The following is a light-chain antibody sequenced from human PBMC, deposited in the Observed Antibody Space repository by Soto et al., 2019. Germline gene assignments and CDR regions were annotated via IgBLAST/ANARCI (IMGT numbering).Light chain of an antibody. CDR1: SSDVGSYNL. CDR3: CSYAGSSTV. V-gene: IGLV2-23*03. J-gene: IGLJ1*01. CDR2: EGS. Sequence: QSALTQPASVSGSPGQSITISCTGTSSDVGSYNLVSWYQQHPGKAPKLMIYEGSKRPSGVSNRFSGSKSGNTASLTISGLQAEVEADYYCCSYAGSSTVFGTGTKGTVL.